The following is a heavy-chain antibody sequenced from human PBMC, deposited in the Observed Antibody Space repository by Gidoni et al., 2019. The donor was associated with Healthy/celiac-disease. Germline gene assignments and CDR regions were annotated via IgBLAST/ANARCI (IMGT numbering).Heavy chain of an antibody. V-gene: IGHV1-24*01. CDR2: FDPEDGET. J-gene: IGHJ3*02. CDR3: ATKTAYCANGVCYSGDDAFDI. Sequence: QVQLVQSGAEVKKPGASVKVSCKVSGYTLPELSLHWVRQAPGKGLVWMGGFDPEDGETIYAQKFQGRVTMTEDTSTDTAYMELSSLRSEDTAVYYCATKTAYCANGVCYSGDDAFDIWGQGTMVTVSS. CDR1: GYTLPELS. D-gene: IGHD2-8*01.